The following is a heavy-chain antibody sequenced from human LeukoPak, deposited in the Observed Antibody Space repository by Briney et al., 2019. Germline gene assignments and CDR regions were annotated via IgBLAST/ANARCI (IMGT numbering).Heavy chain of an antibody. CDR3: ARGLRKRRSGVTMVRGVPNWFDP. V-gene: IGHV4-34*01. D-gene: IGHD3-10*01. J-gene: IGHJ5*02. Sequence: PSETLSLTCAVYGESFSGYYWSWIRQPPGKGLEWIGEINHSGSTNYNPSLKSRVTISVDTSKNQFSLKLSSVTAADTAVYYCARGLRKRRSGVTMVRGVPNWFDPWGQGTLVTVSS. CDR1: GESFSGYY. CDR2: INHSGST.